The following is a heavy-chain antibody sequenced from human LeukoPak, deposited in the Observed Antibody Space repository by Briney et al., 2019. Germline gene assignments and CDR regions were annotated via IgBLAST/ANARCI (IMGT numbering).Heavy chain of an antibody. CDR2: ISSSSSYI. D-gene: IGHD1-7*01. CDR3: ARDLHKLELSAYYMDV. CDR1: GFTNRSHS. J-gene: IGHJ6*03. V-gene: IGHV3-21*01. Sequence: GGSLRLSCAASGFTNRSHSIEWAREAPGQSREQDSPISSSSSYIYEADSVKGRFTISRDNAKNSLYLQMNSLRAEDTAVYYCARDLHKLELSAYYMDVWGKGTTVTVSS.